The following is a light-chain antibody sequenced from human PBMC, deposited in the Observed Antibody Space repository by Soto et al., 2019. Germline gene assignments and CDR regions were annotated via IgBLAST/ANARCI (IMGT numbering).Light chain of an antibody. CDR3: QLYDSYSYT. V-gene: IGKV1-5*03. CDR1: QSISSW. Sequence: DIQMTQSPSTLSASVGDRVTITCRSSQSISSWLAWYQQKPGKAPKLLIKKASTLESGVPSRFIGSGSGTEFTLTISSLQPDDFATYYCQLYDSYSYTFGQGTKLEIK. J-gene: IGKJ2*01. CDR2: KAS.